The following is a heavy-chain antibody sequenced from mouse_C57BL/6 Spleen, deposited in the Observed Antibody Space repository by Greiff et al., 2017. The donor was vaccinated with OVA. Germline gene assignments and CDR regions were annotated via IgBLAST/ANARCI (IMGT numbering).Heavy chain of an antibody. CDR1: GFTFSSYT. CDR3: AKEGHGSGPSWFAY. CDR2: ISGGGGNT. V-gene: IGHV5-9*01. Sequence: EVNVVESGGGLVKPGGSLKLSCAASGFTFSSYTMSWVRQTPEKRLEWVATISGGGGNTYYQDSVKGRFTISRDNAKNTLYLQMRSLRSEDTALYYCAKEGHGSGPSWFAYWGQGTLVTVSA. D-gene: IGHD3-1*01. J-gene: IGHJ3*01.